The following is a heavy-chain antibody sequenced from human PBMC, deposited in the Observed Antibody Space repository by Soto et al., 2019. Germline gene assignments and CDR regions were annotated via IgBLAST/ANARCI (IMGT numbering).Heavy chain of an antibody. V-gene: IGHV3-48*02. CDR3: AGVGGYSSSWLGGGNYYYYGMDV. J-gene: IGHJ6*02. CDR2: ISSSSSTI. CDR1: GFTFSSYS. D-gene: IGHD6-13*01. Sequence: GGSLRLSCAASGFTFSSYSMNWVRQAPGKGLEWVSYISSSSSTIYYADSVKGRFTISRDNAKNSLYLQMNSLRDEDTAVYYCAGVGGYSSSWLGGGNYYYYGMDVWGQGTTVTVSS.